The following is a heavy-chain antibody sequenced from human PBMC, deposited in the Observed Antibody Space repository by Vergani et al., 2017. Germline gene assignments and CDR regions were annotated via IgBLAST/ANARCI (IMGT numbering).Heavy chain of an antibody. CDR2: IYHSGSP. CDR1: GGSISSSNW. CDR3: ASVGQQLIPYYFDY. D-gene: IGHD6-13*01. Sequence: QVQLQESGPGLVKPSGTLSLTCAVSGGSISSSNWWSWVRQPPGKGLEWIGEIYHSGSPNYNPSLKSRVTISVDKSKNQFSLKLSCVTAADTAVYYCASVGQQLIPYYFDYWGQGTLVTVSS. V-gene: IGHV4-4*02. J-gene: IGHJ4*02.